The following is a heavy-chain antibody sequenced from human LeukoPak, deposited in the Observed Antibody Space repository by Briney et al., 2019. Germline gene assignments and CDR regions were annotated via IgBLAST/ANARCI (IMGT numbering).Heavy chain of an antibody. CDR3: AREDDDILTGYYSYFDY. Sequence: GASVKVSCKASGYTFTGYYMHWVRQAPGQGLEWMGWINPNSGGTNYAQKFQGRVTMTRDTSISTAYMEPSRLRSDDTAVYYCAREDDDILTGYYSYFDYWGQGTLVTVSS. V-gene: IGHV1-2*02. J-gene: IGHJ4*02. CDR2: INPNSGGT. D-gene: IGHD3-9*01. CDR1: GYTFTGYY.